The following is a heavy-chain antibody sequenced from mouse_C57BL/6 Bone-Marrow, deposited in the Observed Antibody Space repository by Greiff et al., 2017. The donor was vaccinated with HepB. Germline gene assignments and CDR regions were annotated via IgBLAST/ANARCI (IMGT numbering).Heavy chain of an antibody. V-gene: IGHV1-55*01. Sequence: QVQLQQPGAELVKPGASVKVSCKASGYTFTSYWMHWVKQRPGQGLEWIGDIYPGSGSTNYNEKFKSKATLTVDTSSSTAYMQLSSLTSEDSAVYYCARGDSKFAYWGQGTLVTVSA. CDR2: IYPGSGST. CDR3: ARGDSKFAY. D-gene: IGHD2-5*01. J-gene: IGHJ3*01. CDR1: GYTFTSYW.